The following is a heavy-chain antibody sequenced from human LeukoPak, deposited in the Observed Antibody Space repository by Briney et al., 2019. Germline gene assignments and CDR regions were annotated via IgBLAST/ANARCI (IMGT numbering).Heavy chain of an antibody. D-gene: IGHD5-24*01. Sequence: GGSLRLSCAASGFTFSSYGMSWVRQAPGKGLEWVSAISGSGGSTYYADSVKGRFTISRDNAKNSLYLQMNSLRAEDTALYYCAKDSLRWLQSARVDYWGQGTLVTVSS. CDR2: ISGSGGST. V-gene: IGHV3-23*01. CDR3: AKDSLRWLQSARVDY. CDR1: GFTFSSYG. J-gene: IGHJ4*02.